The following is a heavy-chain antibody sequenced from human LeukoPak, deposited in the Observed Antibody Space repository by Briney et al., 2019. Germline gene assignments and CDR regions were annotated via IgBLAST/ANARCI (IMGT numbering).Heavy chain of an antibody. V-gene: IGHV1-18*01. CDR1: GGTFSSYA. CDR2: ISAYNGNT. D-gene: IGHD6-19*01. Sequence: ASVKVSCKASGGTFSSYAISWVRQAPGQGLEWMGWISAYNGNTNYAQKLQGRVTMTTDTSTSTAYMELRSLRSDDTAVYYCASSAVAGTPDWFDPWGQGTLVTVSS. CDR3: ASSAVAGTPDWFDP. J-gene: IGHJ5*02.